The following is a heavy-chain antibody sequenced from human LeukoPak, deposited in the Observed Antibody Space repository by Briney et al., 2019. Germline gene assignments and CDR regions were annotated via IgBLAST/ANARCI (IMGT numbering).Heavy chain of an antibody. D-gene: IGHD4-17*01. Sequence: GGSLRLSCAASGFTVSSNYMSWVRQAPGKGLEWVSSISSSSSYIYYADSVKGRFTISRDNAKNSLYLQMNSLRAEDTAVYYCARDVYPGDYASFYDYWGQGTLVTVSS. J-gene: IGHJ4*02. CDR2: ISSSSSYI. CDR3: ARDVYPGDYASFYDY. V-gene: IGHV3-21*01. CDR1: GFTVSSNY.